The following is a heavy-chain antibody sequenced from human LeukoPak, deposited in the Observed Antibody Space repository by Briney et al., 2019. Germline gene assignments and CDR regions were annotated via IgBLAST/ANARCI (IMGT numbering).Heavy chain of an antibody. D-gene: IGHD3-10*01. V-gene: IGHV3-74*01. CDR2: INSDGSST. J-gene: IGHJ4*02. CDR1: GFTFSSYW. Sequence: GGSLRLSCAASGFTFSSYWMHWVRQAPGKGLVWVSRINSDGSSTSYADSVKGRFTISRDNAKNTLYLQMNSLRAEDAAVYYCARGKTVSPFDYWGQGTLVTVSS. CDR3: ARGKTVSPFDY.